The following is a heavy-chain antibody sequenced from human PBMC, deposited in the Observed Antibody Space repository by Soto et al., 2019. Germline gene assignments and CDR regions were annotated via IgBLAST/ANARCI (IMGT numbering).Heavy chain of an antibody. Sequence: PGGSLRLSCAASGFTVSGNYMSWVRQAPGKGLEWVSVIYSDGSTHYADSVKGRFAISRDNSKNTLYLQMNGLRAEDTALYYCARAMWVREPFDYWGQGTLVTSPQ. CDR1: GFTVSGNY. CDR2: IYSDGST. CDR3: ARAMWVREPFDY. J-gene: IGHJ4*02. V-gene: IGHV3-53*01. D-gene: IGHD3-10*01.